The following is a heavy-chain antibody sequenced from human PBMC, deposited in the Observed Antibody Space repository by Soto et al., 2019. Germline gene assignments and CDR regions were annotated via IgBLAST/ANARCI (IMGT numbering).Heavy chain of an antibody. CDR3: ARSKYYYDSSGSYSDY. Sequence: ASVKVSCKASGYTFTSYGISWVRQAPGQGLEWMGWISAYNGNTNYAQKLQGRVTMTTDTSTSTAYMELRSLRSDDTAVYYCARSKYYYDSSGSYSDYWGQGTLVTVSS. V-gene: IGHV1-18*01. J-gene: IGHJ4*02. CDR2: ISAYNGNT. CDR1: GYTFTSYG. D-gene: IGHD3-22*01.